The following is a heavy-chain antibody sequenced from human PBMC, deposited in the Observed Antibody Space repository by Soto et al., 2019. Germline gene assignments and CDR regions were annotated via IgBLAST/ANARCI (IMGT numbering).Heavy chain of an antibody. V-gene: IGHV1-3*01. Sequence: SGYTFTSYAMHWVRQAPGQRLEWMGWIYAGNGNTKYSQKFQGRVTITRDTSASTAYMELSSLRSEDTAVYYCARGEHVVPAAMDVWGQGTTVTVSS. J-gene: IGHJ6*02. CDR2: IYAGNGNT. CDR3: ARGEHVVPAAMDV. CDR1: GYTFTSYA. D-gene: IGHD2-2*01.